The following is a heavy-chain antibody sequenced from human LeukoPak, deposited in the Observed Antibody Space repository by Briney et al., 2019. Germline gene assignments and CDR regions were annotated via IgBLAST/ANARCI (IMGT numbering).Heavy chain of an antibody. J-gene: IGHJ2*01. V-gene: IGHV3-64*01. CDR2: ISSNGGST. Sequence: GGYLRLSCAASGFTFSSYAMHWVRQAPGKGLEYVSAISSNGGSTYYANSVKGRFTISRDNSKNTLYLQMGSLRAEDMAVYYCARVPYAVRYYYDKDWYFDLWGRGTLVTVSS. D-gene: IGHD3-22*01. CDR1: GFTFSSYA. CDR3: ARVPYAVRYYYDKDWYFDL.